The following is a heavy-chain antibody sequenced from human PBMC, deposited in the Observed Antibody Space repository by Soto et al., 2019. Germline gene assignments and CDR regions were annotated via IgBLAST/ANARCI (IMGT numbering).Heavy chain of an antibody. CDR3: ASRAMAVTWFDP. CDR1: GGTDGTYS. Sequence: SCKVSGGTDGTYSINWVRQAPGQGLEWMGAIIPILSTTNYAQRFQGRVTITADESTGTVYLELTSLKFEDTAVYYCASRAMAVTWFDPWGQGTLVTVSS. J-gene: IGHJ5*02. V-gene: IGHV1-69*16. CDR2: IIPILSTT. D-gene: IGHD6-19*01.